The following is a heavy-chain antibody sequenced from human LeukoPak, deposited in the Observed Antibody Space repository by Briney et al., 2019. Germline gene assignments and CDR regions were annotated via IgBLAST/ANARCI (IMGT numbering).Heavy chain of an antibody. V-gene: IGHV3-30*12. D-gene: IGHD4-23*01. Sequence: GRSLRLSCAASAFTFSNYAMHWVRQAPGKGLEWVAVISYDGSNKYYADSVKGRFTISRDNSKNTLYLQMNSLRAEDTAVYYCAKEKVVTLPAYFDYWGQGTLVTVSS. J-gene: IGHJ4*02. CDR2: ISYDGSNK. CDR1: AFTFSNYA. CDR3: AKEKVVTLPAYFDY.